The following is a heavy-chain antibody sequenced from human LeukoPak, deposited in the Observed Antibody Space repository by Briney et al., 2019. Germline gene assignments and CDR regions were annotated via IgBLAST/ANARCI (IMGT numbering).Heavy chain of an antibody. CDR1: GFTFSSYS. CDR3: ARDKVPLLENWFDP. V-gene: IGHV3-21*01. CDR2: ISSSSSYI. D-gene: IGHD2-2*01. J-gene: IGHJ5*02. Sequence: PGGSLRLSCAASGFTFSSYSMNWVRQAPGKGLEWVSSISSSSSYIYYADSVKGRFTISRDNAKNSLYLQMNSLRAEDTAVYYCARDKVPLLENWFDPWGQGTLVTVSS.